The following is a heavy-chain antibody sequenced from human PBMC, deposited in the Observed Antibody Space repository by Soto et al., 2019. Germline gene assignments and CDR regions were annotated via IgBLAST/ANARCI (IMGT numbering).Heavy chain of an antibody. Sequence: QVQLQESGPGLVKPSETLSLTCAVSGASIRRYHWSWIRQPAGKGLEWIGRMQHTGNTNYNPSLKRRVTMSVDTSKNQISLKMTSVTAADTAVYFCAKDVSSRRGFDPWGQGILVIVSS. J-gene: IGHJ5*02. CDR3: AKDVSSRRGFDP. D-gene: IGHD3-16*01. CDR2: MQHTGNT. CDR1: GASIRRYH. V-gene: IGHV4-4*07.